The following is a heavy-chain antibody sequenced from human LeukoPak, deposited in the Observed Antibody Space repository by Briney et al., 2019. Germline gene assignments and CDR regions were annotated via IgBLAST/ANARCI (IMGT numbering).Heavy chain of an antibody. CDR2: IYYSGST. CDR1: GGSISSSSYY. J-gene: IGHJ4*02. CDR3: ARHSEVGATEER. V-gene: IGHV4-39*01. D-gene: IGHD1-26*01. Sequence: KPSETLSLTCTVSGGSISSSSYYWGWIRQPPGKGLEWIGSIYYSGSTYYNPSLKSRVTISVDTSKNQFSLKLSSVTAADTAVYYCARHSEVGATEERWGQGTLVTVSS.